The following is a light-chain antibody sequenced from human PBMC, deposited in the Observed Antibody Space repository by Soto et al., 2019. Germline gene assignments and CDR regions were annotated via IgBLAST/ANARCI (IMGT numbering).Light chain of an antibody. CDR1: QSVSSY. CDR3: QQRSNWQGAT. CDR2: DAS. Sequence: EIVVTQSPATLSLSPGERATLSCRASQSVSSYLAWYQQKPGQAPRLLIYDASNRATGIPARFSGSGSGTDFTLTISSIEPEDFAVLYCQQRSNWQGATFGGGTKVEIK. J-gene: IGKJ4*01. V-gene: IGKV3-11*01.